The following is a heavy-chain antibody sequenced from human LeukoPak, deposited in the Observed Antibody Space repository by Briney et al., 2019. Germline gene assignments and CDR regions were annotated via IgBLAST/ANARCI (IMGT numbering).Heavy chain of an antibody. J-gene: IGHJ5*02. Sequence: SETLSLTCTVSGGSMSGSSYYWGWIRQPPGKGLEWIGSIYYSGSTNYNPSLKSRVTISVDTSKDQFSLKLSSVTAADTAVYYCARGPLYRPVTGWFDPWGQGTLVTVSS. CDR2: IYYSGST. CDR3: ARGPLYRPVTGWFDP. V-gene: IGHV4-39*07. D-gene: IGHD4-17*01. CDR1: GGSMSGSSYY.